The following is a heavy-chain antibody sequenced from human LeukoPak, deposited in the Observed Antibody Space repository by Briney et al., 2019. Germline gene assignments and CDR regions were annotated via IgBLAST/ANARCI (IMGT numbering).Heavy chain of an antibody. Sequence: SETLSLTCTVSGGSISSNGYYWSWIRQPPGKGLEWISYIYYSGATKYNPSLKSRVTISVDTSKNQFSVKLTSVTAADTAVYYCARHFVSYDSTSWFDPRGQGTLVTVSS. CDR2: IYYSGAT. V-gene: IGHV4-61*05. D-gene: IGHD3-22*01. CDR3: ARHFVSYDSTSWFDP. J-gene: IGHJ5*02. CDR1: GGSISSNGYY.